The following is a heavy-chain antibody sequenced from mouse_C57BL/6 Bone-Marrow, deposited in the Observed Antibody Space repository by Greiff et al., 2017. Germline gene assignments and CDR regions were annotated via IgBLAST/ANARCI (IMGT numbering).Heavy chain of an antibody. V-gene: IGHV1-84*01. CDR2: IYPGSGNT. J-gene: IGHJ1*03. Sequence: QVQLKESGPELVKPGASVKISCKASGYTFTDYYINWVKQRPGQGLEWIGWIYPGSGNTKYNEKFKGKATLTVDTSSSTAYMQLSSLTSEDSAVYFCESPHYYGSSYWYFDVWGTGTTVTVSS. D-gene: IGHD1-1*01. CDR1: GYTFTDYY. CDR3: ESPHYYGSSYWYFDV.